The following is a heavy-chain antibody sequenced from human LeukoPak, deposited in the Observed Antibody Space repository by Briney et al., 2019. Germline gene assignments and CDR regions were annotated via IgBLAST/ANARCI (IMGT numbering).Heavy chain of an antibody. Sequence: GGSLRLSCAASGFTFSSYSMNWVRQAPGKGLEWVSYISSSSSTIYYADSVKSRFTISRDNAKNSLYLQMNSLRDEDTAVYYCARGHRGYYDSSGYRNYFDYWGQGTLVTVSS. V-gene: IGHV3-48*02. CDR2: ISSSSSTI. CDR1: GFTFSSYS. CDR3: ARGHRGYYDSSGYRNYFDY. D-gene: IGHD3-22*01. J-gene: IGHJ4*02.